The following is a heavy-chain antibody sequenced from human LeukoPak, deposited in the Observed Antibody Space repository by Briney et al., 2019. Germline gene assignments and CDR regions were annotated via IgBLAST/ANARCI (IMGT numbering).Heavy chain of an antibody. Sequence: SETLSLTCTVSGGSISSYYWSWIRQPPGKGLEWIGEIYQSGSTNYNPSLKSRVTISVDKSKNQFSLKLSSVTAADAAVYHCARAGIVGAPSFDYWGQGTLVTVSS. CDR3: ARAGIVGAPSFDY. CDR1: GGSISSYY. J-gene: IGHJ4*02. CDR2: IYQSGST. V-gene: IGHV4-59*12. D-gene: IGHD1-26*01.